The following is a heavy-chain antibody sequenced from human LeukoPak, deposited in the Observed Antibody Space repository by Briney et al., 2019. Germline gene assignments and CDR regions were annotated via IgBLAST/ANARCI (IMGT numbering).Heavy chain of an antibody. D-gene: IGHD3-10*01. CDR2: IYYSGST. CDR1: GGSISSYY. J-gene: IGHJ6*03. V-gene: IGHV4-59*01. CDR3: AREYGSGSPGGYYYYMDV. Sequence: SETLSLTCTVSGGSISSYYWSWIRQPPGKGLEWIGYIYYSGSTNYNPSLKSRVTISVDTSKNQFSLKLSSVTAADTAVYYCAREYGSGSPGGYYYYMDVWGKGTTVTISS.